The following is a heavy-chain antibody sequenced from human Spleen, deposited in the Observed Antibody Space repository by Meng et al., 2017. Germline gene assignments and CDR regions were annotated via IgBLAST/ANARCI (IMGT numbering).Heavy chain of an antibody. CDR3: ARDLAAGYYYDSSGYRFDY. D-gene: IGHD3-22*01. J-gene: IGHJ4*02. CDR2: IKSKVDGGTT. CDR1: GFYFNNAW. Sequence: GESLKISCAASGFYFNNAWMSWVRQAPGKGLEWVGRIKSKVDGGTTDFAAPVKGRFTISRDDAQNTLYLQMNSLRAEDTAVYYCARDLAAGYYYDSSGYRFDYWGQGTLVTVSS. V-gene: IGHV3-15*01.